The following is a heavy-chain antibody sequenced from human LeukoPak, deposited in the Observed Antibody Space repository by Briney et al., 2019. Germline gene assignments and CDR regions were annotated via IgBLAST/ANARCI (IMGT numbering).Heavy chain of an antibody. J-gene: IGHJ4*02. Sequence: PGGSLRLSCAASGFTFSNYGMSWVRQAPGKGLEWVSAISGSGGSTYYADSVKGRLTISRDNSKNTLYLQMNSLRAEDTAVYYCAKDDERFDYWGQGTLVTVSS. CDR3: AKDDERFDY. V-gene: IGHV3-23*01. D-gene: IGHD5-24*01. CDR1: GFTFSNYG. CDR2: ISGSGGST.